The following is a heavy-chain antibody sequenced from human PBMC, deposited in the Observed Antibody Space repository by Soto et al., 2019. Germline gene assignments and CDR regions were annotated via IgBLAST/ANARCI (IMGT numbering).Heavy chain of an antibody. D-gene: IGHD1-26*01. CDR3: AREARVGATLFDY. J-gene: IGHJ4*02. CDR1: GGSISSGGYS. CDR2: IYHSGST. V-gene: IGHV4-30-2*01. Sequence: PSETLSLTCAVSGGSISSGGYSWSWIRQPPGKGLEWIGYIYHSGSTYYNPSLKSRVTMTTDTSTSTAYMELRSLRSDDTAVYYCAREARVGATLFDYWGQGTLVTVSS.